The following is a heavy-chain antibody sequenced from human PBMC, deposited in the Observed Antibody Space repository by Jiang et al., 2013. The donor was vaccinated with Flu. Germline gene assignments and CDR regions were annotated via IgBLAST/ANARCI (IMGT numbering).Heavy chain of an antibody. CDR2: IYPGDSDT. Sequence: IGWVRQMPGKGLEWMGIIYPGDSDTRYSPSFQGQVTISADKSISTAYLQWSSLKASDTAMYYCARPTSGPYDILTGPPPAGWFDPWGQGTLVTVSS. CDR3: ARPTSGPYDILTGPPPAGWFDP. V-gene: IGHV5-51*01. D-gene: IGHD3-9*01. J-gene: IGHJ5*02.